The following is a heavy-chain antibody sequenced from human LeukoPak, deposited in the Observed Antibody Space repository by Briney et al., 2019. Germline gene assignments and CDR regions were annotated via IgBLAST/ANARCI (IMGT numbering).Heavy chain of an antibody. D-gene: IGHD3-10*01. CDR2: IEQDGSEK. CDR1: GFTFSNYW. J-gene: IGHJ4*02. CDR3: ARDPPQGSGSRFDY. V-gene: IGHV3-7*01. Sequence: AGGSLRLSCAASGFTFSNYWMSWVRQAPGKGLEWVANIEQDGSEKHYVDSVKGRFTISRDNAKNSLYLQMNSLRAEDTAVYYCARDPPQGSGSRFDYWGQGTLVTVSS.